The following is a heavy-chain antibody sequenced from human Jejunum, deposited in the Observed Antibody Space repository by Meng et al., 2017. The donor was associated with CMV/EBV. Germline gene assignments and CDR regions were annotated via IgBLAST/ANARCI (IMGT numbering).Heavy chain of an antibody. V-gene: IGHV1-2*04. CDR3: ARDWEGSWAVFDY. J-gene: IGHJ4*02. Sequence: VLRVQSGVDEHKPGATVKVSCKASGYTFTGYYMHWVRQAPGQGLEWMGWINPNSGGTNYAQKFQGWVTMTRDTSISTAYMELSRLGSDDTAVYYCARDWEGSWAVFDYWGQGTLVTVSS. D-gene: IGHD6-13*01. CDR1: GYTFTGYY. CDR2: INPNSGGT.